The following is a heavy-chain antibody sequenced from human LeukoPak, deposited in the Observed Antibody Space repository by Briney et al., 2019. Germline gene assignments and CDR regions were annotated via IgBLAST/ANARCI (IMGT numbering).Heavy chain of an antibody. CDR1: GYIFTSYW. V-gene: IGHV5-51*01. J-gene: IGHJ4*02. Sequence: RGASLQISCKCSGYIFTSYWIGWVRQLPGKGLEWMGIIYPGDSDTRYSPSFQGQVTISADKSISTAYLQWSSLKASDTAMYYCASLSHGDYGGYWGQGTLVTVSS. CDR3: ASLSHGDYGGY. CDR2: IYPGDSDT. D-gene: IGHD4-17*01.